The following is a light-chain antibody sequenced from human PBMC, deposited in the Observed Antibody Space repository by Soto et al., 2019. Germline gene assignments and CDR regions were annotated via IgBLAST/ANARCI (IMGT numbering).Light chain of an antibody. V-gene: IGLV2-23*01. Sequence: QSALTQPASVSGSPGQLITISCTGTSSDVGSYNLVSWYQQHPGKAPKLMIYEGSKRPSGVSNRFSGSKSGNTASLTISGLQPEDEADYYCCSYAGSSTHAVFGGGTQLTVL. J-gene: IGLJ7*01. CDR1: SSDVGSYNL. CDR3: CSYAGSSTHAV. CDR2: EGS.